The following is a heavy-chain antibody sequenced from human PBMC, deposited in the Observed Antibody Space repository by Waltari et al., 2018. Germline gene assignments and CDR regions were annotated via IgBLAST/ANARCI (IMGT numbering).Heavy chain of an antibody. CDR2: ISSSGSTI. CDR3: ARATYGSGSYRYYYGMDV. Sequence: LEWVSYISSSGSTIYYADSVKGRFTISRDNAKNSLYLQMNSLRAEDTAVYYCARATYGSGSYRYYYGMDVWGQGTTVTVSS. V-gene: IGHV3-48*03. D-gene: IGHD3-10*01. J-gene: IGHJ6*02.